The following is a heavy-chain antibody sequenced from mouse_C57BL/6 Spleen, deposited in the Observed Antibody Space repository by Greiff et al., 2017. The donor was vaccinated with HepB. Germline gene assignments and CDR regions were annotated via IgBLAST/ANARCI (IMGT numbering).Heavy chain of an antibody. CDR2: IDPETGGT. V-gene: IGHV1-15*01. J-gene: IGHJ1*03. CDR3: TKEDYYGRYFDV. Sequence: QVQLQQSGAELVRPGASVTLSCKASGYTFTDYEMHWVKQTPVHGLEWIGGIDPETGGTAYNQKFKGKARLTADKSSSTAYMELRSLTSEDSAVYYCTKEDYYGRYFDVWGTGTTVTVSS. D-gene: IGHD1-1*01. CDR1: GYTFTDYE.